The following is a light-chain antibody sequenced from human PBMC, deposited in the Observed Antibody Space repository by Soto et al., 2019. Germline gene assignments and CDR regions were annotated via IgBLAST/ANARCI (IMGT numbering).Light chain of an antibody. CDR1: SSDVGGYNY. J-gene: IGLJ1*01. CDR3: CSYAGSSTSYV. CDR2: DVS. V-gene: IGLV2-14*01. Sequence: SALTQPASVSGSPVQSITISCTGTSSDVGGYNYVSWYQQHPGKAPKLMIYDVSNRPSGVSNRFSGSKSGNTASLTISGLQAEDEADYSCCSYAGSSTSYVFGPGTKVTVL.